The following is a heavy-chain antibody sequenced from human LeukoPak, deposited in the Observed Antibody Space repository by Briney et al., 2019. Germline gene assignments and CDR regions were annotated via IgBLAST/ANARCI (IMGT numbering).Heavy chain of an antibody. CDR2: IYYSGST. CDR3: ARQVSSGQSLYDY. Sequence: SETLSLTCTVSGGSISSYYWSWIRQPPVKGLEWIGYIYYSGSTNYNPSLKSRVTISVDTSKNQFSLKLSSVTAADTAVYYCARQVSSGQSLYDYWGQGTLVTVSS. V-gene: IGHV4-59*08. CDR1: GGSISSYY. J-gene: IGHJ4*02. D-gene: IGHD6-19*01.